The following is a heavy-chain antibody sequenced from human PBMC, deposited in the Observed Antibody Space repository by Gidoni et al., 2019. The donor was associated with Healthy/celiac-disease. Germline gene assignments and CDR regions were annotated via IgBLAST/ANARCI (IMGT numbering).Heavy chain of an antibody. J-gene: IGHJ4*02. V-gene: IGHV4-34*01. CDR1: GGSFSGYY. CDR3: ARGLSIHSGWYVY. CDR2: IKHSGST. Sequence: QVQLQQWGAGLLKPSETLSLTCAVYGGSFSGYYWSWIRQPPGKGLEWIGEIKHSGSTNYNPSLKSRVTISVDTSKNQFSLKLSSVTAADTAVYYCARGLSIHSGWYVYWGQGTLVTVSS. D-gene: IGHD6-19*01.